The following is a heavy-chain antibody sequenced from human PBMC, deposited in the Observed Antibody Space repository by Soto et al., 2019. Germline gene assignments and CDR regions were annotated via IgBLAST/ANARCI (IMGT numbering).Heavy chain of an antibody. Sequence: SXTLSLTCNMSGDSYSISTYSWSWIRQPPGKALQWIGFIYQSGVTSYNPSLASRVSISLDRSNNQCSLKLKSVTAADTAVYFCAGMPYTSGLRFDPWGPGTLVTVSS. CDR1: GDSYSISTYS. J-gene: IGHJ5*02. CDR3: AGMPYTSGLRFDP. V-gene: IGHV4-30-2*01. D-gene: IGHD6-19*01. CDR2: IYQSGVT.